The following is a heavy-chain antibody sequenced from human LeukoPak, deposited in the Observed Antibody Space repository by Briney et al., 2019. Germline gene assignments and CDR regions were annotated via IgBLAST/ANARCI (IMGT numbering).Heavy chain of an antibody. D-gene: IGHD1-1*01. Sequence: GGSLRLSCAASGFTSRSFAMHWVRQAPGKGLGWVAVISYDGSNKYYADSVKGRFTISRDNSKNTLYLQMNSLRAEDTAVYYCASVQLERRKYFDYWGQGTLVTVSS. V-gene: IGHV3-30*04. CDR2: ISYDGSNK. CDR1: GFTSRSFA. J-gene: IGHJ4*02. CDR3: ASVQLERRKYFDY.